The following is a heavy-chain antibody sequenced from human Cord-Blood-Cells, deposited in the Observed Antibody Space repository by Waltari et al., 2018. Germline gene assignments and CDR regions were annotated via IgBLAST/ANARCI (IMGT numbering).Heavy chain of an antibody. CDR2: IYSGGST. V-gene: IGHV3-53*01. CDR3: ASGPKSYWYFDL. CDR1: GLTVSSNY. Sequence: EVQLVESGGGLIQPGGALRLSCAATGLTVSSNYLSWVRQGPGKGLEWVSVIYSGGSTDYADSEKRQFTNSRDSSKNTLYLQMNSLRAEYTAVYYCASGPKSYWYFDLWGRGTLVTVSS. J-gene: IGHJ2*01.